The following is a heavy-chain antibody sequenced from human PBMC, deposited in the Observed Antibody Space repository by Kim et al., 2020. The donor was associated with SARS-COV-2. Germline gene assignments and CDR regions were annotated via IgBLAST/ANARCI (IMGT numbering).Heavy chain of an antibody. CDR1: GGSFSGYY. CDR2: INHSGST. D-gene: IGHD6-19*01. V-gene: IGHV4-34*01. J-gene: IGHJ4*02. Sequence: SETLSLTCAVYGGSFSGYYWSWIRQPPGKGLEWIGEINHSGSTNYNPSLKSRVTISVDTSKNQFSLKLSSVTAADTAVYYCARGDYSGCFDYWGQGTLVTVSS. CDR3: ARGDYSGCFDY.